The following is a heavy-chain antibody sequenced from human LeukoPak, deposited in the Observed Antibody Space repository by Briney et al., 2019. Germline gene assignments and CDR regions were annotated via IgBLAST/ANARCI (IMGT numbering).Heavy chain of an antibody. CDR3: AKDRCSSGIGGYYYYMDV. D-gene: IGHD6-19*01. V-gene: IGHV3-30*02. CDR1: GFSFSGYG. Sequence: GGSLRLSCAAPGFSFSGYGMHWVRQAPGKGLEWVAYIQHDGSNQQYADSVKGRFSISRDTSKNMLYLQMNSLRAEDTAVYYCAKDRCSSGIGGYYYYMDVWGKGTTVTISS. J-gene: IGHJ6*03. CDR2: IQHDGSNQ.